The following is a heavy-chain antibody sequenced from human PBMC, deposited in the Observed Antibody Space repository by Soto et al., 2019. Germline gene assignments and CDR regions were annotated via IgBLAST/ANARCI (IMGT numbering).Heavy chain of an antibody. CDR3: ARRAETNGWNGFGADKYYFDF. CDR2: MNPNTGNS. D-gene: IGHD1-1*01. CDR1: GYTFTSYY. J-gene: IGHJ4*02. V-gene: IGHV1-8*01. Sequence: ASVNVSCKSSGYTFTSYYIYWGRQATGQGLEWMGWMNPNTGNSGYAQKFQGRVTVTSDTSINTVHMELSSLRSEDTAVYYCARRAETNGWNGFGADKYYFDFWGQGTLVTVSS.